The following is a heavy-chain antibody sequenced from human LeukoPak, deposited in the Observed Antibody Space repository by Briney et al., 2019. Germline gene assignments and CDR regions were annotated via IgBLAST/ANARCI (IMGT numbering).Heavy chain of an antibody. Sequence: ASVKVSCKASGYTFTSYDINWVRQATGQGLEWKGWMNPNSGNTGYAQKFQGRVTMTRNTSISTAYMELSSLRSEDTAVYYCARGGGSYYYYYMDVWGKGTTVTVSS. CDR1: GYTFTSYD. J-gene: IGHJ6*03. D-gene: IGHD3-16*01. V-gene: IGHV1-8*01. CDR3: ARGGGSYYYYYMDV. CDR2: MNPNSGNT.